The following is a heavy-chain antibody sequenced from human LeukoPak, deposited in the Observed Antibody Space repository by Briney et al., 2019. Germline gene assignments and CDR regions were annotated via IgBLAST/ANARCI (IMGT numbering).Heavy chain of an antibody. CDR3: YIPYYDTSAYKGY. V-gene: IGHV3-48*01. D-gene: IGHD3-22*01. J-gene: IGHJ4*02. CDR2: ISSSGSTT. Sequence: GGSLRLSCAASGFTFSSYSLNWVRQAPGKGLEWVSYISSSGSTTYYADSVKGRFTISRDNSKNTLYLQMNSLRAEDTAVYYCYIPYYDTSAYKGYWGQGTLVTVSS. CDR1: GFTFSSYS.